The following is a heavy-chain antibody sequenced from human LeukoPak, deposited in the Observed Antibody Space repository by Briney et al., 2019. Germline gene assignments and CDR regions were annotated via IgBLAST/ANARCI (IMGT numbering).Heavy chain of an antibody. D-gene: IGHD2-8*01. CDR1: GFTFSSYG. V-gene: IGHV3-30*02. Sequence: GGSLRLSCAASGFTFSSYGMHWVRQAPGKGLEWVAFIRYDGSNKYYADSVKGRFTISRDNSKNTLYLQMNSLRAEDTAVYYCARYCTNGVCSHFDYWGQGTLVTVSS. CDR2: IRYDGSNK. J-gene: IGHJ4*02. CDR3: ARYCTNGVCSHFDY.